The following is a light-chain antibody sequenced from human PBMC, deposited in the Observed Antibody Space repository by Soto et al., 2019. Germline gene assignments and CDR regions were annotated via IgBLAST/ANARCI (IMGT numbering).Light chain of an antibody. CDR2: GAS. CDR3: QQYGSSPWT. V-gene: IGKV3-20*01. Sequence: EIVLTQSPGTLYLSPGDRATLSCRASQSVSSSYLAWYQQKPGQAPRIXSYGASSRATGIPDRFSGSGSGTDFTLTISRLEPEDFEVYYCQQYGSSPWTFGQGTKVDIK. J-gene: IGKJ1*01. CDR1: QSVSSSY.